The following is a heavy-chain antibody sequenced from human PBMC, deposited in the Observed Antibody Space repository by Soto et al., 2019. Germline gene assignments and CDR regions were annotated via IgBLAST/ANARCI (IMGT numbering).Heavy chain of an antibody. Sequence: GESLKISCNGSGYSFTGYWISWVRQMPWKGLEWMGIIYPGDSDTRYSPSFQGQVTISADKSISTAYLQWSSLKASDTAMYYCARHLSPGGSSSWYYYYYGMDVWGQGTTVTVSS. CDR3: ARHLSPGGSSSWYYYYYGMDV. J-gene: IGHJ6*02. D-gene: IGHD6-13*01. CDR1: GYSFTGYW. V-gene: IGHV5-51*01. CDR2: IYPGDSDT.